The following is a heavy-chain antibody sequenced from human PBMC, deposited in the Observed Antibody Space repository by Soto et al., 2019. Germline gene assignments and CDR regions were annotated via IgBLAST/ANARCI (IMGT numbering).Heavy chain of an antibody. CDR3: ARDWAWNYDY. CDR1: GFTVSYFG. J-gene: IGHJ4*02. CDR2: ISSDGGKA. V-gene: IGHV3-30-3*01. Sequence: QVQLVESGGGVVQPVRSLRLSCAASGFTVSYFGLHWVRQAPGKGLEWVAFISSDGGKAYYADSMKGRFTISRDNSKNTLDLQMNSLKPEDTAVYYCARDWAWNYDYWGQGTLVTVSS. D-gene: IGHD1-7*01.